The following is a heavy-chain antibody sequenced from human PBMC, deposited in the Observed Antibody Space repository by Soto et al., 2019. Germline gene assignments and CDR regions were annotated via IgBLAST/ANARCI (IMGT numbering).Heavy chain of an antibody. D-gene: IGHD2-8*01. J-gene: IGHJ4*02. V-gene: IGHV4-59*01. CDR3: ARAPMVLSRSYFDS. CDR1: GGSISNFY. Sequence: PSETLSLTCTVSGGSISNFYWSWFRQPPGKGLEWIGYISYSGNTNYNPSPKSRVSISVDTSKNQLSLNLTSVTAADTAVYYCARAPMVLSRSYFDSWGQGTPVTVSS. CDR2: ISYSGNT.